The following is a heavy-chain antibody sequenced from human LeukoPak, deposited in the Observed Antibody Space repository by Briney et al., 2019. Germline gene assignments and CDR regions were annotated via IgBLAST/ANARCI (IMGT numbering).Heavy chain of an antibody. Sequence: GGSLRLSCAASGFTFDDYGMSWIRQAPGKGLEWVSGINWNGGSTGYADSVKGRFTISRDNAKNSLYLQMNSLRAEDTALYHCARYYPGYSSSLAFFDYWGQGTLVSVSS. CDR3: ARYYPGYSSSLAFFDY. D-gene: IGHD6-13*01. V-gene: IGHV3-20*01. CDR1: GFTFDDYG. J-gene: IGHJ4*02. CDR2: INWNGGST.